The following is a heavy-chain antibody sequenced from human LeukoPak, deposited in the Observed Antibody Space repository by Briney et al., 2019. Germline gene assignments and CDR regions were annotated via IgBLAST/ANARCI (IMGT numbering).Heavy chain of an antibody. CDR2: MNPNSDNT. CDR3: ARGLERRYYYYMGV. CDR1: GYTFTSYD. Sequence: GASVKVSCKASGYTFTSYDINWVRQATGQGLEWMGWMNPNSDNTGYAQKFQGRVTITRNTSISTAYMELSSPRSEDTAVYYCARGLERRYYYYMGVWGKGTTVTVSS. J-gene: IGHJ6*03. D-gene: IGHD1-1*01. V-gene: IGHV1-8*03.